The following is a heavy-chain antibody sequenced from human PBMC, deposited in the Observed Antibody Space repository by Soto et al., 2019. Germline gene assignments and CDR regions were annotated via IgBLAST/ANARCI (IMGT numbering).Heavy chain of an antibody. CDR2: IYYSGST. CDR1: GGSISSYY. CDR3: ARYLTGSIPAYYYYYYMDV. Sequence: QVQLQESGPGLVKPSETLSLTCTVSGGSISSYYWSWIRQPPGKGLEWIGYIYYSGSTNYNPSLKRRVTISVDTSKNQFSLKLSSVTAADTAVYYCARYLTGSIPAYYYYYYMDVWGKGTTVTVSS. D-gene: IGHD3-9*01. J-gene: IGHJ6*03. V-gene: IGHV4-59*01.